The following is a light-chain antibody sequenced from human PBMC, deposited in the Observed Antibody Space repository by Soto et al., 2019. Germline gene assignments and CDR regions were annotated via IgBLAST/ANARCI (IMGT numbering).Light chain of an antibody. CDR1: QSVSSSY. CDR3: QQFGSSSWT. Sequence: ESVLTQSPGTLSLSPGEKATLSCRASQSVSSSYLAWYQQKPGQAPRLLIYGASSSATGIPDRFSGSGSGTYFTLTVSSPEPEDFPVYYCQQFGSSSWTFGQGTKVEIK. CDR2: GAS. V-gene: IGKV3-20*01. J-gene: IGKJ1*01.